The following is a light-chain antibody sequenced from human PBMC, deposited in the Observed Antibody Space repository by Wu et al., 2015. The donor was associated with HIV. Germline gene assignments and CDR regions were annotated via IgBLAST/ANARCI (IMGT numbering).Light chain of an antibody. CDR1: ESIRSN. V-gene: IGKV3-15*01. CDR2: SAS. Sequence: EVVMTQSPATLSVSPGERATLSCRASESIRSNLAWYQQKPGQAPSLLIYSASTRATGIPARFSGSGSGTEFTLTISSLQSEDFAVYYCQQYNDWPPLTFGGGTNVEIK. CDR3: QQYNDWPPLT. J-gene: IGKJ4*01.